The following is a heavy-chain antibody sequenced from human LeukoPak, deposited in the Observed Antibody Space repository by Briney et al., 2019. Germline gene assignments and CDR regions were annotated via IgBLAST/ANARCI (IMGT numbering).Heavy chain of an antibody. CDR2: IYHTGST. D-gene: IGHD6-19*01. V-gene: IGHV4-38-2*02. CDR1: GYSISSGYY. CDR3: ARDRDSSGFDFDY. Sequence: SETLSLTCTVSGYSISSGYYWGWIRQPPGKGLEWIGSIYHTGSTYYNPSLKSRVAISVDTSRNHFSLKLSSVTAADTAVYYCARDRDSSGFDFDYWGQGTLVTVSS. J-gene: IGHJ4*02.